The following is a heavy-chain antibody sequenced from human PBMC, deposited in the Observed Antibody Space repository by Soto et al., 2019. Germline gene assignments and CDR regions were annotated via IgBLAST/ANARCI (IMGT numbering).Heavy chain of an antibody. V-gene: IGHV4-39*01. Sequence: XXTLSLPCTVSGGSISSSSYYWGFIRQPPGKGLEWIGSIYYSGSTYYNPSLKSRVTISVDTSKNQFSLKLSSVHAADTAVYYCASYGDYVIGWFDRWGKGTLVTVSS. CDR3: ASYGDYVIGWFDR. J-gene: IGHJ5*02. CDR2: IYYSGST. CDR1: GGSISSSSYY. D-gene: IGHD4-17*01.